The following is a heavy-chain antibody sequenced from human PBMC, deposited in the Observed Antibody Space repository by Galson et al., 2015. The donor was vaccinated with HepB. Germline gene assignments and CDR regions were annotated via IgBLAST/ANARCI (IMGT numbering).Heavy chain of an antibody. CDR1: GYSFTGYW. J-gene: IGHJ5*02. D-gene: IGHD4-23*01. Sequence: QSGAEVKKPGESLRISCKTSGYSFTGYWITWVRQMPGKGLEWMGRIDPSDSHTNYSPSFQGRLTISADKSISAAYLQWSSLKATDTAMYYCARQPKYGDNASPWGQGTLVTVSS. CDR2: IDPSDSHT. CDR3: ARQPKYGDNASP. V-gene: IGHV5-10-1*01.